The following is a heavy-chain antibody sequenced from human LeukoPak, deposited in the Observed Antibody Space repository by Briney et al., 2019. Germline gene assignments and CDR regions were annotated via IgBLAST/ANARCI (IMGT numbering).Heavy chain of an antibody. CDR2: IYTSGST. Sequence: SETLSLTCTVSGGSISSGSYYWSWIRQPAGKGLEWIGRIYTSGSTNYNPSLKSRVTISVDTSKNQFSLKLSSVTAADTAVYYCARQGASWYMKDYRYFDLWGRGTLVTVSS. CDR3: ARQGASWYMKDYRYFDL. J-gene: IGHJ2*01. V-gene: IGHV4-61*02. CDR1: GGSISSGSYY. D-gene: IGHD6-13*01.